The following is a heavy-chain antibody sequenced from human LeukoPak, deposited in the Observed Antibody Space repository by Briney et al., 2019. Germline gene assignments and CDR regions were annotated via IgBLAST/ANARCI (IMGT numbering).Heavy chain of an antibody. CDR3: ARGQFQRDY. CDR1: GGSVSSGSYY. J-gene: IGHJ4*02. Sequence: RASETLSLTCTVSGGSVSSGSYYWSWIRQPPGKGLEWIGYIYYSGSTNYNPSLKSRVTISVDTSKKQFSLILSSVTAADTAVYYCARGQFQRDYWGQGTLVTVSS. CDR2: IYYSGST. V-gene: IGHV4-61*01.